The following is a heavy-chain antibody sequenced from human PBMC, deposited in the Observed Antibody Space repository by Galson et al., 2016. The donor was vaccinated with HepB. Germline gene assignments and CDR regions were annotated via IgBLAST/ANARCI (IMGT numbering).Heavy chain of an antibody. V-gene: IGHV4-34*11. CDR3: ARDRPCSGRACYSHYYYGMDV. J-gene: IGHJ6*04. CDR2: IYYSGRTNSGST. CDR1: GGSLNGYY. D-gene: IGHD2-15*01. Sequence: SETLSLTCVVYGGSLNGYYWNWIRQPPGKGLEWIGYIYYSGRTNSGSTNYNPSLKSRVTISVDTSKNQLSLKLTSVTPADTAVYFCARDRPCSGRACYSHYYYGMDVWGKGTTVTVSS.